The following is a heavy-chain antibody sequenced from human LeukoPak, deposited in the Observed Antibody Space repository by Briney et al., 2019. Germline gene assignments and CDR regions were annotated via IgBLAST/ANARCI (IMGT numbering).Heavy chain of an antibody. CDR3: ARDRGWELAIDI. Sequence: SQTLSLTCTVSGGSISSGSYYWSWIRQPAGKGLEWIGRIYTSGSTNYNPPLKSRVTISVDTSKNQFSLKLSSVTAADTAVYYCARDRGWELAIDIWGQGTMVTVSS. V-gene: IGHV4-61*02. D-gene: IGHD1-26*01. CDR2: IYTSGST. J-gene: IGHJ3*02. CDR1: GGSISSGSYY.